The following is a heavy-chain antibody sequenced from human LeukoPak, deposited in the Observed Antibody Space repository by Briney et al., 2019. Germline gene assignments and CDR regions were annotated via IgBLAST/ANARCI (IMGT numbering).Heavy chain of an antibody. Sequence: SETLSLTCTVSGGSISSYYWSWIRQPPGKGLEWIGYIYYSGSTNYNPSLKSRVTISVDTSKNQFSLKLSSVTAAVTAAYYCARAPSRGPNLRIFDYWGQGTLVTVSS. CDR2: IYYSGST. CDR1: GGSISSYY. CDR3: ARAPSRGPNLRIFDY. D-gene: IGHD1-14*01. V-gene: IGHV4-59*01. J-gene: IGHJ4*02.